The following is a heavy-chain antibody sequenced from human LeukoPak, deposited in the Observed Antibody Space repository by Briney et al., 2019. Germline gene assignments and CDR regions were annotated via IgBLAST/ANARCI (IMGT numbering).Heavy chain of an antibody. CDR1: GFPFSSYA. J-gene: IGHJ1*01. D-gene: IGHD2-21*02. CDR3: AKDRFPDCGGDCYHPVGH. Sequence: GGSLPLSCAASGFPFSSYAMSWVRQAPGKGLEWVSAISGSGGSTYYADSVKGRFPISRDNSKNTLYLQMNSLRAEDTAVYYCAKDRFPDCGGDCYHPVGHWGQGTLVTVSS. V-gene: IGHV3-23*01. CDR2: ISGSGGST.